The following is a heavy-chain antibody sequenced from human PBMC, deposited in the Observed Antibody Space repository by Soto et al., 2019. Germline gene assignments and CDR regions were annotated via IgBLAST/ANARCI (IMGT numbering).Heavy chain of an antibody. D-gene: IGHD3-22*01. CDR2: ISYDGSNK. Sequence: VQLVESGGGVVQPGRSMRLSCAASGFTFSSYAMHWGRQAPGKGLEWLALISYDGSNKHYADSVKGRFTISRDNSKNTLYLQMNSLRAEDTAVYYCARDPNYYDSSGYPYFDYWGQGTLVTVSS. J-gene: IGHJ4*02. V-gene: IGHV3-30-3*01. CDR1: GFTFSSYA. CDR3: ARDPNYYDSSGYPYFDY.